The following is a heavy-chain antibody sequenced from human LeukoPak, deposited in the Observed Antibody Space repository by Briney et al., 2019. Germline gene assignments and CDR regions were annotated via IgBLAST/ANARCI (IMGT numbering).Heavy chain of an antibody. Sequence: ASVKVSCKASGYTFISYYMHWVRQPPGQGLEWMGIINPSGGSTNYAQKFQGRVSMTRDTSTSTVYMELNSLISEDTAVYYCARERIVGAAYDYWGQGTPVTVSS. CDR2: INPSGGST. V-gene: IGHV1-46*01. CDR3: ARERIVGAAYDY. CDR1: GYTFISYY. D-gene: IGHD1-26*01. J-gene: IGHJ4*02.